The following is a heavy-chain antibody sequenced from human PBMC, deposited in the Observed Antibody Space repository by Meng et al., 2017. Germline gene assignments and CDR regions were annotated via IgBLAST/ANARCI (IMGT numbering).Heavy chain of an antibody. V-gene: IGHV3-74*01. CDR2: ISGDGSIT. Sequence: EGNLVKSGWSLVPPGCSLRLSLAASVLPFNTCWMYWVRQVPGKGLVWVSRISGDGSITNYAASVKGRFTISRDNAKNTLYLQMNSLRPEDTAVYYCLDEAPRSDYWGQGSLVTVSS. CDR1: VLPFNTCW. CDR3: LDEAPRSDY. D-gene: IGHD1-1*01. J-gene: IGHJ4*02.